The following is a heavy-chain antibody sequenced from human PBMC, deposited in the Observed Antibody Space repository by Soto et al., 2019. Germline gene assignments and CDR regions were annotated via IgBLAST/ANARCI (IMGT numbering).Heavy chain of an antibody. J-gene: IGHJ5*02. Sequence: PSETLSLTCTVSGGSISDGYYWTFIRQHPGKGLEWIGSVSDSGSTSYNTSLKSRLTISVDTSKNQFSLNLRSVTAADTAVYYCARRDRSGFSYWLDTWGQGALVTVSS. CDR2: VSDSGST. CDR1: GGSISDGYY. CDR3: ARRDRSGFSYWLDT. V-gene: IGHV4-31*03. D-gene: IGHD3-22*01.